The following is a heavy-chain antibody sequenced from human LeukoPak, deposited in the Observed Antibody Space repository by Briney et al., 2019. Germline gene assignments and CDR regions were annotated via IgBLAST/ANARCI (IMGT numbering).Heavy chain of an antibody. J-gene: IGHJ3*02. CDR3: ARHFEQPDDAFDI. CDR2: IYYSGST. D-gene: IGHD3-9*01. Sequence: TSETLSLTCTVSGGSISSSSYYWGWIRQPPGKGLEWIGSIYYSGSTYYNPSLKSRVTISIDTSKNQSSLKLSSVTVADTAVYYCARHFEQPDDAFDIWGQGTMVTVSS. CDR1: GGSISSSSYY. V-gene: IGHV4-39*07.